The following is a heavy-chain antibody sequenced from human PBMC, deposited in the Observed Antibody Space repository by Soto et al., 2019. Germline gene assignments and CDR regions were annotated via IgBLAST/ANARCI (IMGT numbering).Heavy chain of an antibody. Sequence: QVQLQESGPGLVKPSETLSLTCTVSGGSISSYYWSWIRQPPGKGLEWIGYIYYSGSTNYNPSLKSRVTIAVDTSKNPCSLKLSSVTAADTAVYYCARGRPQKGGYCSSTSCYSYYYYYMDVWGKGTTVTVSS. CDR1: GGSISSYY. CDR3: ARGRPQKGGYCSSTSCYSYYYYYMDV. V-gene: IGHV4-59*01. J-gene: IGHJ6*03. D-gene: IGHD2-2*01. CDR2: IYYSGST.